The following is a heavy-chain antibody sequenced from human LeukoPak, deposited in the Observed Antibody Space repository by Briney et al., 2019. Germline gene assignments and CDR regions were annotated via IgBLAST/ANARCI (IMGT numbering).Heavy chain of an antibody. Sequence: SETLSLTCIVSGGSISGHFWSWIRRPPGKGLEWIGYIHYTGSTNYNPSLKSRVTISVDTSKNQFSLKLSSVTAADTAVYYCASCSGGSCYSSGFDYWGQGTLVTVSS. CDR3: ASCSGGSCYSSGFDY. CDR2: IHYTGST. CDR1: GGSISGHF. D-gene: IGHD2-15*01. J-gene: IGHJ4*02. V-gene: IGHV4-59*11.